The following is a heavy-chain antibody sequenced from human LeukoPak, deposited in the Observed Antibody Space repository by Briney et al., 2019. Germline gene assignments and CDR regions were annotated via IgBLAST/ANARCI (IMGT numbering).Heavy chain of an antibody. J-gene: IGHJ4*02. V-gene: IGHV3-74*01. D-gene: IGHD3-9*01. CDR1: GFTFSNYW. CDR3: GRELDWLPTLDY. CDR2: INSDGSST. Sequence: GGSLRLSCAASGFTFSNYWMHWVRQAPGKGLGWVSRINSDGSSTRYADSVKGRFTISRDNAKNTLYLQMNSMRAEDTAVYYCGRELDWLPTLDYWGQGTLVTVSS.